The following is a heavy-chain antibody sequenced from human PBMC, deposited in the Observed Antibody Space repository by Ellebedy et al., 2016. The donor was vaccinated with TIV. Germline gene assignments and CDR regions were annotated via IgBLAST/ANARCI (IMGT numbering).Heavy chain of an antibody. V-gene: IGHV1-18*04. D-gene: IGHD4-17*01. J-gene: IGHJ4*02. Sequence: AASVKVSCKASGYTFTSYGISWVRQAPGQGLEWMGWLNAYNGNTNYVQKLQGRVTMTTDTSTNTAYMELRSLRSDDTAVYYCARAMTTVTTDYWGQGTLVTVSS. CDR3: ARAMTTVTTDY. CDR2: LNAYNGNT. CDR1: GYTFTSYG.